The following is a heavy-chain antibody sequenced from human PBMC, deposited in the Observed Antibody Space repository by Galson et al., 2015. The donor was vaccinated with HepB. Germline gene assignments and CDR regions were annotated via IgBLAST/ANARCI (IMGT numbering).Heavy chain of an antibody. V-gene: IGHV3-48*02. J-gene: IGHJ6*02. D-gene: IGHD5-18*01. CDR1: GFTFSSYS. CDR2: ISSSSSTI. Sequence: SLRLSCAASGFTFSSYSMNWVRQAPGKGLEWVSYISSSSSTIYYADSVKGRFTISRDNAKNSLYLQMNSLRDEDTAVYYCARDPRDTAMARDYYYYGMDVWGQGTTVTVSS. CDR3: ARDPRDTAMARDYYYYGMDV.